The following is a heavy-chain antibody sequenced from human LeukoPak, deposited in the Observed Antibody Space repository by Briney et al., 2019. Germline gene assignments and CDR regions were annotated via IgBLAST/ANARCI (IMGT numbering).Heavy chain of an antibody. Sequence: GGSLRLSCAASGFTFSSYWMHWVRQAPGKGLVWVSRIKSDGTTTNYADSVKGRFTISRDNAKNTLYLQMNSLRAEDTAVYYCARVNYDILTGRGNYFDYWGQGTLVTVSS. CDR2: IKSDGTTT. J-gene: IGHJ4*02. CDR1: GFTFSSYW. D-gene: IGHD3-9*01. CDR3: ARVNYDILTGRGNYFDY. V-gene: IGHV3-74*01.